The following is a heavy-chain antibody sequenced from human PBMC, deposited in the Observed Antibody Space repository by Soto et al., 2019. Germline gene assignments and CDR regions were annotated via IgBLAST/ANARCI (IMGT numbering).Heavy chain of an antibody. CDR1: GGTFSSYA. V-gene: IGHV1-69*13. J-gene: IGHJ1*01. CDR2: IIPIFGTA. Sequence: ASVKVSCKASGGTFSSYAISWVRQAPGQGLEWMGGIIPIFGTANYAQKFQGRVTITADESTSTAYMELSSLRSEDTAVYYCASSTTAAEYFQHWGQGTLVTVSS. D-gene: IGHD4-17*01. CDR3: ASSTTAAEYFQH.